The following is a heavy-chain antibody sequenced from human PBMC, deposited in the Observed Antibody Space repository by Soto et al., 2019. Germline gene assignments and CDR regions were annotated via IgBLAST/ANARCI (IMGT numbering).Heavy chain of an antibody. V-gene: IGHV3-15*01. Sequence: PGGSLRLSCAASGFSFRNAWMSWVRQAPGKGLEWVGHIKSQGDGGTRDYAAPVKGRFTISRDDSKNTLFLQMYSLKNEDTAVYFCTTDLQAYCDGTTCYAGNYYYDDMDVWGQGTTVTVSS. CDR3: TTDLQAYCDGTTCYAGNYYYDDMDV. D-gene: IGHD2-2*01. CDR1: GFSFRNAW. CDR2: IKSQGDGGTR. J-gene: IGHJ6*02.